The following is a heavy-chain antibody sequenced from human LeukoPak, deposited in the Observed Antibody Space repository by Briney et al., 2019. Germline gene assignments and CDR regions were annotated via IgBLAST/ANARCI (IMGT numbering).Heavy chain of an antibody. Sequence: PSETLSLTCTVSGDSLSSHYWSWIRQPPGKGLEWIGYIYGSGSTHYDPSLRSRVTISEDTSKNQFSLKLTSVTAADTAVYCCARNVGWYSHDSWGQGTLVTVSS. J-gene: IGHJ4*02. V-gene: IGHV4-59*08. CDR1: GDSLSSHY. CDR3: ARNVGWYSHDS. CDR2: IYGSGST. D-gene: IGHD6-19*01.